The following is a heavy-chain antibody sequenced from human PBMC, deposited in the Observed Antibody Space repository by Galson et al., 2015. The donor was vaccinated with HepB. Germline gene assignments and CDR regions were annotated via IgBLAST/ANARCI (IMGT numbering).Heavy chain of an antibody. V-gene: IGHV3-23*01. J-gene: IGHJ5*02. D-gene: IGHD3-10*01. Sequence: SLRLSCAASGFTFSSYDMTWVRQAPGRGLEWVSFIRSSGDLTFYADSVKGRFTISRDNSKNTLFLEMNSLRAEDTAVYYCAKPYGSGVGWFDPWGQGTLVTVSS. CDR1: GFTFSSYD. CDR2: IRSSGDLT. CDR3: AKPYGSGVGWFDP.